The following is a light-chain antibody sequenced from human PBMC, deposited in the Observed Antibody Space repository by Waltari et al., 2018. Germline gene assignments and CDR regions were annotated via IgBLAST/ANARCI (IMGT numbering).Light chain of an antibody. CDR1: HLGTKS. V-gene: IGLV3-21*01. Sequence: SYVLTQPPSVSVAPGESARVTCGGNHLGTKSVHWYQQKPGQAPLLVIYSDSDRPSGIPERFSGSNSGNTATLTISGVEAGDEADYYCQVWESSTDHYVFGSGTEIIVL. J-gene: IGLJ1*01. CDR3: QVWESSTDHYV. CDR2: SDS.